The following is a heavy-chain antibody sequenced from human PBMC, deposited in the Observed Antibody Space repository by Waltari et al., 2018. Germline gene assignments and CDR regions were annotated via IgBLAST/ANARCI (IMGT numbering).Heavy chain of an antibody. Sequence: QVQLVQSGAEVKKPGASVKVSCKASGYTFTSYGISWVRQAPGQGLEWMGWISAYNGNTNNAQKLQGRVTMTTDTSTSTAYMELRSLRSDDTAVYYYARDYDFWSGYDWFDPWGQGTLVTVSS. D-gene: IGHD3-3*01. J-gene: IGHJ5*02. V-gene: IGHV1-18*01. CDR2: ISAYNGNT. CDR3: ARDYDFWSGYDWFDP. CDR1: GYTFTSYG.